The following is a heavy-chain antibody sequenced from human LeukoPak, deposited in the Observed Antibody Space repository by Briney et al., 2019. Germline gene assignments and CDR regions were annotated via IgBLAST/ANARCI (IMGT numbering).Heavy chain of an antibody. D-gene: IGHD6-19*01. J-gene: IGHJ4*02. CDR3: ANSSGGSIDY. V-gene: IGHV4-59*01. Sequence: SETLSLTCTVSGGSISGYYWSWIRQPPGKGLEWIGYIYYSGSTNYNPSLKSRVTISVDTSKNQFSLKLSSVTAADTAVYYCANSSGGSIDYWGQGTLVTVSS. CDR1: GGSISGYY. CDR2: IYYSGST.